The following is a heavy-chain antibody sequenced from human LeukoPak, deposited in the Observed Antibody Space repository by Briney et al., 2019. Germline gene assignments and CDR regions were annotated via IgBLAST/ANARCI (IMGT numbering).Heavy chain of an antibody. CDR1: GGSISSSSYY. CDR3: ARGNILTGYCFDF. CDR2: IYYSGST. Sequence: SETLSLTCTVSGGSISSSSYYWGWIRQPPGKGLEWIGSIYYSGSTYYNPSLKSRVTISVDTSKNQFSLRLSSVTAADTAVYYCARGNILTGYCFDFWGQGALVTVSS. D-gene: IGHD3-9*01. J-gene: IGHJ4*02. V-gene: IGHV4-39*07.